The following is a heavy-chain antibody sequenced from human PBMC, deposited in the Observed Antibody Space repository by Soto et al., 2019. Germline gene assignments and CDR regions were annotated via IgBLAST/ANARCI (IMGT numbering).Heavy chain of an antibody. D-gene: IGHD6-19*01. J-gene: IGHJ4*02. CDR2: IYHSGST. CDR1: GYSISSGYY. V-gene: IGHV4-38-2*01. Sequence: NPSETLSLTCAVSGYSISSGYYWGWIRQPPGKGLEWIGSIYHSGSTYYNPSLKSRVTISVDTSKNQFSLKLSSVTAADTAVYYCATPRVGEQWLFFDYWGQGTLVTVSS. CDR3: ATPRVGEQWLFFDY.